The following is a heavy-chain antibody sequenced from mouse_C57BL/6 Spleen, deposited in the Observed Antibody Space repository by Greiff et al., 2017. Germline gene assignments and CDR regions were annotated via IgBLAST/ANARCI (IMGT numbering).Heavy chain of an antibody. D-gene: IGHD2-3*01. CDR3: VRDGVYYVCY. CDR2: IRSKSNNYAT. CDR1: GFSFNTYA. Sequence: EVKLMESGGGLVQPKGSLKLSCAASGFSFNTYAMNWVRQAPGKGLEWVARIRSKSNNYATYYADSVKDRFTISRDDSASMLYLQMNNLKTEETAMYYSVRDGVYYVCYWGQGTTLTVSS. J-gene: IGHJ2*01. V-gene: IGHV10-1*01.